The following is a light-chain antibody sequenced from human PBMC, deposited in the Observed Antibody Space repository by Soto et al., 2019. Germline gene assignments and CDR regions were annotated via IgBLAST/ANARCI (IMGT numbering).Light chain of an antibody. CDR1: QSVLYTSNNKNY. J-gene: IGKJ1*01. CDR2: WAS. CDR3: LQYYSTTWT. Sequence: DIVMTQSPDSLAVSLGERATINCKSSQSVLYTSNNKNYLAWYQQKPGQPPKLLFYWASTRESGVPDRFTGSGSGTDFTLTISSLQAEDVAVYCCLQYYSTTWTFGQGTKVEIK. V-gene: IGKV4-1*01.